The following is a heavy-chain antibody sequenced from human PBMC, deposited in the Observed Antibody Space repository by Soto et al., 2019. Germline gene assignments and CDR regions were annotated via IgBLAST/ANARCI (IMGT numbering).Heavy chain of an antibody. V-gene: IGHV3-7*01. Sequence: GGSLRLSCAASGFTFSSYWMSWVRQAPGKGLEWVANIKQDGSEKYYVDSVKGRFTISRDNAKNSLYLQMNSLRAEDTAVYYCARDLIVVVPASHLGPYYYYGMDFWGQGTTVTVSS. CDR1: GFTFSSYW. D-gene: IGHD2-2*01. CDR3: ARDLIVVVPASHLGPYYYYGMDF. J-gene: IGHJ6*02. CDR2: IKQDGSEK.